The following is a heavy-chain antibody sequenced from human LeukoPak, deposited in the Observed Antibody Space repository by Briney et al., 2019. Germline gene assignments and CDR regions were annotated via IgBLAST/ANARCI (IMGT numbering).Heavy chain of an antibody. Sequence: ASVKVSCKASGYTFTGYHMHWVRQAPGQGLEWMGWINPNSGGTNYAQKFQGRVTMTRDTSISTAYMELSRLRSDDTAVYYCASLVGYCSSTSCPGFDYWGQGTLVTVSS. V-gene: IGHV1-2*02. CDR2: INPNSGGT. D-gene: IGHD2-2*01. CDR3: ASLVGYCSSTSCPGFDY. CDR1: GYTFTGYH. J-gene: IGHJ4*02.